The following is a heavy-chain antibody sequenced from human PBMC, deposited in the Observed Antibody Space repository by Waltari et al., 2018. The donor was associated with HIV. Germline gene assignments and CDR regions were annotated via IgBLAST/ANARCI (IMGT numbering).Heavy chain of an antibody. J-gene: IGHJ4*02. Sequence: QVQLVESGGGVVQPGTSLTLSCAVSGFPFSNFAIHWVRQAQGKRLEWLAVFWSDGAEISYADSVKCLFTSSKDSSQKTLYLHLTSLRAEDTALYYCARGYSSSRWIPLYHWGRGTLVTVSS. V-gene: IGHV3-33*01. CDR1: GFPFSNFA. D-gene: IGHD6-6*01. CDR2: FWSDGAEI. CDR3: ARGYSSSRWIPLYH.